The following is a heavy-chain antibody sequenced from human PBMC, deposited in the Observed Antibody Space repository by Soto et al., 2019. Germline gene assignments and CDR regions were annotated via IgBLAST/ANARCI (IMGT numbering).Heavy chain of an antibody. D-gene: IGHD3-10*01. J-gene: IGHJ4*02. V-gene: IGHV4-59*01. CDR3: GRINLDYYGSGSYYYFDY. CDR1: GGSISSYY. Sequence: SETLSLTCTVSGGSISSYYWSWIRQPPGKGLEWIGYIYYSGSTNYNPSLKSRVTISVDTSRNQFSLKLSSVTAADTAVYYCGRINLDYYGSGSYYYFDYWGQGTLVTVSS. CDR2: IYYSGST.